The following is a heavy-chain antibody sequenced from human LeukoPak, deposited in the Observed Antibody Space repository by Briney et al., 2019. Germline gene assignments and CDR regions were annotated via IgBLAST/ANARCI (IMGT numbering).Heavy chain of an antibody. D-gene: IGHD3-3*01. V-gene: IGHV3-23*01. CDR1: GFTFSSYA. CDR2: ISGSGGST. Sequence: GGSLRLSCAASGFTFSSYAMSWVRQAPGKGLEWVSAISGSGGSTYYADSVKGRFTISRDNSKNTLYLQMNSLRAEDTAVYYCAKDPLDFWSSGGHGFDYWGQGTLVTVSS. CDR3: AKDPLDFWSSGGHGFDY. J-gene: IGHJ4*02.